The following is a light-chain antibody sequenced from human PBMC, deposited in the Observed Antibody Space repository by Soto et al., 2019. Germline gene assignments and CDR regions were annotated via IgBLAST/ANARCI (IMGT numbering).Light chain of an antibody. Sequence: QPVLTQSPSASASPGASVKLTCTLSSGHSSKAIAWHQKQPEKGPRFLMKVTSDGDYTKGDDIPGRFSGSASGAERYLTISSLQSEDEAEYYCQAWVAGTWVFGGGTQLTVL. J-gene: IGLJ3*02. CDR2: VTSDGDY. CDR3: QAWVAGTWV. CDR1: SGHSSKA. V-gene: IGLV4-69*01.